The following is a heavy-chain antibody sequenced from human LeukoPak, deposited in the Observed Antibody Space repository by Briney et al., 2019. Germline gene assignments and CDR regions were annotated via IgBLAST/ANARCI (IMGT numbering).Heavy chain of an antibody. CDR1: GGSINNYY. Sequence: SETLSLTCIVSGGSINNYYWSWIRQPPGKELEWLGGVSFSGSTNYNPSLTSRVTISADTSMNQFSLRLRSVTAADTAVYYCALYCRLSSNCGYYGMDLWGRGTTVTVSS. CDR3: ALYCRLSSNCGYYGMDL. CDR2: VSFSGST. V-gene: IGHV4-59*08. D-gene: IGHD6-13*01. J-gene: IGHJ6*02.